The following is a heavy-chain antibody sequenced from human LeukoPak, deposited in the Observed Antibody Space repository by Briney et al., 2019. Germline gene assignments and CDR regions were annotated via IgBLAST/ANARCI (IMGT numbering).Heavy chain of an antibody. D-gene: IGHD2-21*01. CDR1: GFTFSDYY. Sequence: GGSLRLSCAASGFTFSDYYMSWICQAPGKGLEWVSYISSSGSTIYYADSVKGRFNITSDNAKNSLYLQMNSLRAEDTAVYYCARPGTLWAYYFDYWGQGTLVTVSS. J-gene: IGHJ4*02. V-gene: IGHV3-11*04. CDR2: ISSSGSTI. CDR3: ARPGTLWAYYFDY.